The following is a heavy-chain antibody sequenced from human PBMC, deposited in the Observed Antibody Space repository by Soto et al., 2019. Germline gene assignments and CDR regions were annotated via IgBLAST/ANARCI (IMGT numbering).Heavy chain of an antibody. V-gene: IGHV1-69*06. J-gene: IGHJ5*02. CDR1: GGTFSSYA. D-gene: IGHD5-18*01. Sequence: SVKVSCKASGGTFSSYAISWVRQAPGQGLEWMGGIIPIFGTANYAQKFQGRVTITADKSTSTAYMELSSLRSEDTAVYYCARGGYSYGYVRKNWFDPWGQGTLVTGSS. CDR3: ARGGYSYGYVRKNWFDP. CDR2: IIPIFGTA.